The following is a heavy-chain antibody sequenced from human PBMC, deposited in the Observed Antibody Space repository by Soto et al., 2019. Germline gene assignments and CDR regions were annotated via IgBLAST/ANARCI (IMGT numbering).Heavy chain of an antibody. D-gene: IGHD2-2*02. V-gene: IGHV4-39*07. CDR3: ARCVLGTSCYNP. CDR2: IHHTEST. Sequence: SESLSPTCTSSSHSLGPISDHLGWIRQPPGKGLEWIGEIHHTESTNYNPSLKSRVTISVDKSKNEFSLKLSSVTAADTAVYYCARCVLGTSCYNPWGQGTLVTVSS. CDR1: SHSLGPISDH. J-gene: IGHJ5*02.